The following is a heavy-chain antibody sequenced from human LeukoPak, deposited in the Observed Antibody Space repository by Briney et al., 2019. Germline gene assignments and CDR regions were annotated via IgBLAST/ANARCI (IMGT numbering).Heavy chain of an antibody. CDR3: AKDSHVWDWNYVLGY. D-gene: IGHD1-7*01. CDR1: GFTFSSYG. CDR2: ISYDGSNK. Sequence: GGSLRLSCAASGFTFSSYGMHWVRQAPGKGLEWVAVISYDGSNKYYADSVKGRFTISRDNSKNTLYLRMNSLRAEDTAVYYCAKDSHVWDWNYVLGYWGQGTLVTVSS. V-gene: IGHV3-30*18. J-gene: IGHJ4*02.